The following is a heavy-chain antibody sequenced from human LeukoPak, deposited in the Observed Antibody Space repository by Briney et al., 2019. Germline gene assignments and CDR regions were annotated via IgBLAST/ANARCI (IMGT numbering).Heavy chain of an antibody. D-gene: IGHD3-22*01. CDR2: ISRSGSTI. Sequence: GRSLRLSCAASGFTSSRYEMNWVRRAPGQGLEWVSDISRSGSTIYSADSVKSPFTISRDHAKSSLYLQMHSLRPEDTSVYFCDRAYRVTMIEMGSDVGGKPRTVTVSS. J-gene: IGHJ6*04. CDR3: DRAYRVTMIEMGSDV. CDR1: GFTSSRYE. V-gene: IGHV3-48*03.